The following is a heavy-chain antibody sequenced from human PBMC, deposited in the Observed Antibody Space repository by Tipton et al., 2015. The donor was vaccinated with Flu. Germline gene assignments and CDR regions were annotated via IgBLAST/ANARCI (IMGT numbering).Heavy chain of an antibody. J-gene: IGHJ4*02. V-gene: IGHV3-49*04. CDR3: TSSGYYLDFDY. CDR2: IRSKAYGGTT. D-gene: IGHD3-22*01. CDR1: GFTFGDYA. Sequence: SLRLSCTASGFTFGDYAMSWARQAPGKGLEWVGFIRSKAYGGTTEYAASVKGRFTISRDDSKSIAYLQMNSLKTEDTAVYYCTSSGYYLDFDYWGQGTLVTVSS.